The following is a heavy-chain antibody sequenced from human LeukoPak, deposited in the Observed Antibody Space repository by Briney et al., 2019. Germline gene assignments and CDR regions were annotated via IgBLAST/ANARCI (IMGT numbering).Heavy chain of an antibody. CDR3: AKDRACSSTSCYPPYSSSSEFDY. V-gene: IGHV3-9*01. CDR1: GFTFDDYA. D-gene: IGHD2-2*01. Sequence: GRSLRLSCAASGFTFDDYAMHWVRQAPGKGLEWVSGITWNTDSIGYADSVKGRFTISRDNAKNSLYLQMNSLRAEDTALYFCAKDRACSSTSCYPPYSSSSEFDYWGQGTLVTVSS. J-gene: IGHJ4*02. CDR2: ITWNTDSI.